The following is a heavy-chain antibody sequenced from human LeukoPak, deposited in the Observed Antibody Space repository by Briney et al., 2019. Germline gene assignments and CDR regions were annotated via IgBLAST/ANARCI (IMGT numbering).Heavy chain of an antibody. Sequence: PSETLSLTCAVYGGSFSGYYWSWIRQPPGNGLEWIGEINHSGSTNYNPSLKSRVTISVDTSKNQFSLKLSSVTAADTAVYYCARSSGWYDVNWFDPWGQGTLVTVSS. CDR3: ARSSGWYDVNWFDP. V-gene: IGHV4-34*01. J-gene: IGHJ5*02. CDR2: INHSGST. CDR1: GGSFSGYY. D-gene: IGHD6-13*01.